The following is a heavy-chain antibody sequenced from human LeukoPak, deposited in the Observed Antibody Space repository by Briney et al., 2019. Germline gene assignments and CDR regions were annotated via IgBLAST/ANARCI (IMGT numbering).Heavy chain of an antibody. V-gene: IGHV3-74*01. Sequence: GGSLRLSCAASGYTFSSFWIHWVRQAPGKGLEWVARIDSGWSGTRYADSVKGRFPIPRDNAKHTLYLQMNSLRAEDTAVYYCARVLSADSPGFQHWGQGTLVTVSS. D-gene: IGHD3-22*01. J-gene: IGHJ1*01. CDR3: ARVLSADSPGFQH. CDR1: GYTFSSFW. CDR2: IDSGWSGT.